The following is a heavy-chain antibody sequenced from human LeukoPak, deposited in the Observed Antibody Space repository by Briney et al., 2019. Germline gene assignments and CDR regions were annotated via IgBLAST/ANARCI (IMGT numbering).Heavy chain of an antibody. J-gene: IGHJ5*02. CDR2: IYPSGNT. CDR1: GGSMRTGLYY. D-gene: IGHD3-3*01. V-gene: IGHV4-61*02. CDR3: ARGQYDFWSGYDVNWFDP. Sequence: SETLSLTCAVSGGSMRTGLYYWNWIRQPAGKGLEWIGRIYPSGNTNYNPSLESRVTISVDKAKNQFSLKLISVTAADTALYYCARGQYDFWSGYDVNWFDPWGQGTLVTVSS.